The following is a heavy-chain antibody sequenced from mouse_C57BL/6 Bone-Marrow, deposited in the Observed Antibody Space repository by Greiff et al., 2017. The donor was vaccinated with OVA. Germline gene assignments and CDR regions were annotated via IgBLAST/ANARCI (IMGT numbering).Heavy chain of an antibody. CDR3: AKLLPGAWFAY. CDR2: ISYDGSN. Sequence: VQLKESGPGLVKPSQSLSLTCSVTGYSITSGYYWNWIRQFPGNKLELMGYISYDGSNNYNPSLKNRISITRDTSKNQFFLKLNSVTTEDTATYYCAKLLPGAWFAYWGQGTLVTVSA. J-gene: IGHJ3*01. CDR1: GYSITSGYY. V-gene: IGHV3-6*01. D-gene: IGHD1-1*01.